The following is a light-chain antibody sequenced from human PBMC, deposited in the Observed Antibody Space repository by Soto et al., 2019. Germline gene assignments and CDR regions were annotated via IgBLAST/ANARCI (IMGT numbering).Light chain of an antibody. J-gene: IGKJ5*01. V-gene: IGKV3D-20*02. CDR1: QSVSSSY. CDR2: DAS. CDR3: QQRSDSIT. Sequence: EIVMTQSPASLSVSPGERVTLSCRASQSVSSSYLAWYQQKPGQAPRLLIYDASTRAPGIPARFSGRGSGADFTLTISSLEPEDFAVYYCQQRSDSITFGQGTRLEI.